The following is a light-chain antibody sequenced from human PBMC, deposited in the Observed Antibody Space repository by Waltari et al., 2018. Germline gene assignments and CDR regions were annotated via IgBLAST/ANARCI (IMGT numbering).Light chain of an antibody. CDR1: QSVSSY. CDR3: QQRSNWPLT. V-gene: IGKV3-11*01. Sequence: EIVLTQSPATLSLSPGERATLSCRASQSVSSYLAWYRPKPGQAPRLLIYDASNRATGIPARFSGSGSGTDFTLTISSLEPEDFAVYYCQQRSNWPLTFGGGTKVEIK. CDR2: DAS. J-gene: IGKJ4*01.